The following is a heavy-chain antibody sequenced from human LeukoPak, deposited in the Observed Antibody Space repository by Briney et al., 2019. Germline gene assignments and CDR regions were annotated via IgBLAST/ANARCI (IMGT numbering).Heavy chain of an antibody. J-gene: IGHJ4*02. D-gene: IGHD2-21*02. V-gene: IGHV1-18*01. CDR2: ISAYNGNT. CDR3: ARGSSRHCGGDCSADY. Sequence: ASVKVSCKASGYTFTSYGISWVRQAPGQGLEWMGWISAYNGNTNYAQKLQGRVTMTTDTSTSTAYMELRSLRSDDTAVYYCARGSSRHCGGDCSADYWGQGTLVTVSS. CDR1: GYTFTSYG.